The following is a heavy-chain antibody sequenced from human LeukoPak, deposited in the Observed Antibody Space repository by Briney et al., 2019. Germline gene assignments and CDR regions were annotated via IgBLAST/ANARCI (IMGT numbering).Heavy chain of an antibody. J-gene: IGHJ4*02. CDR3: SRVFRGSSPPTRGY. Sequence: GGSLRLSCVASGFTFSSYEMIWVRQAPGKGLEWVSYISSSSSAIFYADSVKGRFTISRDNAKNSLYMQMNSLRAEDTAVYYCSRVFRGSSPPTRGYWGQGTLVTVSS. V-gene: IGHV3-48*03. CDR2: ISSSSSAI. D-gene: IGHD1-26*01. CDR1: GFTFSSYE.